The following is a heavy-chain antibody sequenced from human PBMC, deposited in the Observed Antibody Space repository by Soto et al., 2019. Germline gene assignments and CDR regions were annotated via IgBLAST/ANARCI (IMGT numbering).Heavy chain of an antibody. CDR2: IWYDGSNK. J-gene: IGHJ3*02. D-gene: IGHD3-3*01. Sequence: AGGSLRLSCAASGFTFSSYGMHWVRQAPGKGLEWVAVIWYDGSNKYYADSVKGRFTISRDNSKNTLYLQMNSLRAEDTAVYYCARDRKYDFWSGSDAFDIWGQGTMVTVSS. CDR1: GFTFSSYG. CDR3: ARDRKYDFWSGSDAFDI. V-gene: IGHV3-33*01.